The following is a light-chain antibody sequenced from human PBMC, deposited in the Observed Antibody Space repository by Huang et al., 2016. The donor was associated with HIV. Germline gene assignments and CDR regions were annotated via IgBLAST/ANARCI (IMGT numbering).Light chain of an antibody. CDR3: QHRNKWSLT. V-gene: IGKV3-11*01. CDR2: DVS. CDR1: QSVDGY. J-gene: IGKJ4*01. Sequence: EVVLTQSPATLSLSPGERATLSCRASQSVDGYLAWYQHKPGQAPRLLIYDVSDRATGIPARFSGSGSGTDFTLTISSLAPEDFAIYYCQHRNKWSLTFGAGTKVEIK.